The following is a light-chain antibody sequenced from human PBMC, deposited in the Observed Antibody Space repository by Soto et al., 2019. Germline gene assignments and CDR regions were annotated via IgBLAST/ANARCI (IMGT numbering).Light chain of an antibody. CDR2: DVS. J-gene: IGLJ2*01. CDR3: SSYTSGSTLV. Sequence: QSALTQPASVSESPGQSMTISCTGASNDVGGYNSVSRYQQHPGKAPNLLIYDVSNRPSGVSSRFSGSKSGNTASLTISGLQAEDEADYYCSSYTSGSTLVFGGGTKLTVL. CDR1: SNDVGGYNS. V-gene: IGLV2-14*03.